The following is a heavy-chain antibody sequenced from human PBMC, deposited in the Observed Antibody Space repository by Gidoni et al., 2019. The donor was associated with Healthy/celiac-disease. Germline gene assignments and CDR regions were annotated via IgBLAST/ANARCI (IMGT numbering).Heavy chain of an antibody. CDR2: ISGSGGST. CDR3: AKPSSYSSPVWFYP. CDR1: GFTISSYA. V-gene: IGHV3-23*01. J-gene: IGHJ5*02. Sequence: EVQLLESGGGLVQPGGSLRLSGAAAGFTISSYAMSWVRQPPGTGLEWVSAISGSGGSTYYADSVKGRFTISRDNSKITLYLQMNSLRAEDTALYYCAKPSSYSSPVWFYPWCQGTLVTVSS. D-gene: IGHD6-13*01.